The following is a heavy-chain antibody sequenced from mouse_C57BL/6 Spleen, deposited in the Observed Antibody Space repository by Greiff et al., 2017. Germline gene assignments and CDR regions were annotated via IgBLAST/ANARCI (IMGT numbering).Heavy chain of an antibody. Sequence: VQLQQSGPGLVQPSQSLSITCTVSGFSLTSYGVHWVRQSPGKGLEWLGVIWSGGSTDYNAAFISRLSISKDNSKSQVFFKMNSLQADDTAIYYCARSLSSEGYYAMDYWGQGTSVTVSS. CDR1: GFSLTSYG. J-gene: IGHJ4*01. D-gene: IGHD3-2*02. CDR3: ARSLSSEGYYAMDY. V-gene: IGHV2-2*01. CDR2: IWSGGST.